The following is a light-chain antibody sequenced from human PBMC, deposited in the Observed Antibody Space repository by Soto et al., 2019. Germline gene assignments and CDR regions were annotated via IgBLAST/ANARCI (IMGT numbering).Light chain of an antibody. Sequence: QSALTQPASVSGSPGQSITISCTGTNSDVGSYKLVSWYQQHPGKAPKLIIYEDTKRPSGASSRFSGSKSANTASLTVSGLQAEDEADYYCCSYAGGNNWVFGGGTKLTVL. J-gene: IGLJ3*02. V-gene: IGLV2-23*01. CDR2: EDT. CDR1: NSDVGSYKL. CDR3: CSYAGGNNWV.